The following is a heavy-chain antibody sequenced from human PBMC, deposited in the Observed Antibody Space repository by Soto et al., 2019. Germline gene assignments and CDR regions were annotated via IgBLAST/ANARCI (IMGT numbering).Heavy chain of an antibody. CDR2: IIPIFGTA. CDR1: GGTFSSYA. V-gene: IGHV1-69*13. CDR3: ARLTYYYDSSPRAFDI. Sequence: GASVKVSFKASGGTFSSYAISWVRQAPGQGLEWMGGIIPIFGTANYAQKFQGRVTITADESTSTAYMELSSLRSEDTAVYYCARLTYYYDSSPRAFDIWGQGTMVTVSS. D-gene: IGHD3-22*01. J-gene: IGHJ3*02.